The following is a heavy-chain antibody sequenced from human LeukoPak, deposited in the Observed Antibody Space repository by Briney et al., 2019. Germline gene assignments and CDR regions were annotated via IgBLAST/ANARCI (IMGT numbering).Heavy chain of an antibody. J-gene: IGHJ4*02. CDR1: GDTFTSYD. CDR2: MNPNSGST. Sequence: ASVKVSCKASGDTFTSYDINWVRQATGQGLEWMGWMNPNSGSTGYAQKFQGRVTMTRNTSISTAYMELSRLRSEDTAVYYCASPMWATVTTNPFDYWGQGTLVTVSS. D-gene: IGHD4-17*01. V-gene: IGHV1-8*01. CDR3: ASPMWATVTTNPFDY.